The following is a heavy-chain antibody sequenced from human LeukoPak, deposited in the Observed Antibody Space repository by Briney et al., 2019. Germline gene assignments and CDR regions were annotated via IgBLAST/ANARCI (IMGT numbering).Heavy chain of an antibody. CDR3: AKVVYCGGDCYSAAFDI. V-gene: IGHV3-23*01. Sequence: SGXXLRLSCAASGFTFSSYAMSWVRQAPGKGLEWVSAISGSGGSTYYADSVKGRFTISRDNSKNTLYLQMNSLRAEDTAVYYCAKVVYCGGDCYSAAFDIWGQGTMVTVSS. D-gene: IGHD2-21*01. CDR2: ISGSGGST. CDR1: GFTFSSYA. J-gene: IGHJ3*02.